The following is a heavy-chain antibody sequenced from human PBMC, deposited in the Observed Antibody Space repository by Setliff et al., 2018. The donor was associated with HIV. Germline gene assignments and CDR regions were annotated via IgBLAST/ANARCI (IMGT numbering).Heavy chain of an antibody. J-gene: IGHJ6*03. CDR2: ISHSGST. Sequence: PSETLSLTCVVSGYSISSGYYWGWIRQPPGKGLEWIASISHSGSTYHNPSLKSRVTISVDTSKNQVSLRLSSVTAADTGVYYCARHRDPPGSRWIFYYYYMDLWGGGTTVTVSS. CDR3: ARHRDPPGSRWIFYYYYMDL. V-gene: IGHV4-38-2*01. CDR1: GYSISSGYY. D-gene: IGHD6-13*01.